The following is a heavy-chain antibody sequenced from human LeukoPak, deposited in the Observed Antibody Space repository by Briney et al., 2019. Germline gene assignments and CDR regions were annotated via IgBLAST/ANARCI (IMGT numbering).Heavy chain of an antibody. Sequence: GGSLRLSCAASGFTLSTYWMHWVRQVPGKGLVWVSRINSDGSTTTYADSVKGRFTISRDNAKNTLYLQMNSLRVEDTAVYYCAGGSGKYGDWNYWGQGTLVTVSS. CDR3: AGGSGKYGDWNY. V-gene: IGHV3-74*03. D-gene: IGHD6-19*01. CDR1: GFTLSTYW. J-gene: IGHJ4*02. CDR2: INSDGSTT.